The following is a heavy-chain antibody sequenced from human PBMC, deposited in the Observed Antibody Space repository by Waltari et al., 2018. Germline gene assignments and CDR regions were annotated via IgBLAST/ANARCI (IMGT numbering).Heavy chain of an antibody. CDR3: ARAPYSSSWTIDY. CDR2: IYTSGST. CDR1: GGSISSGSYY. J-gene: IGHJ4*02. Sequence: QVQLQESGPGLVKPSQTLSLTCTVSGGSISSGSYYWSWIRQPAGKGLEWIGRIYTSGSTNYNPSLKSRVTISVDTSKNQFSLKLSSVTAADTAVYYCARAPYSSSWTIDYWGQGTLVTVSS. D-gene: IGHD6-13*01. V-gene: IGHV4-61*02.